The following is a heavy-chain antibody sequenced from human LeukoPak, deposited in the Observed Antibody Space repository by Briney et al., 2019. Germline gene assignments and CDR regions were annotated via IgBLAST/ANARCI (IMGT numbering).Heavy chain of an antibody. CDR3: AKRGVVIRVILVGFHKEAYYFDS. CDR2: ISDSGGST. J-gene: IGHJ4*02. D-gene: IGHD3-22*01. CDR1: GITLSNYG. Sequence: GGSLRLSCAVSGITLSNYGMTWVRQAPGKGLEWVAGISDSGGSTNYADSVKGRFAISRDNPKNTLYLQMNSLRAEDTAVYFCAKRGVVIRVILVGFHKEAYYFDSWGQGALVTVSS. V-gene: IGHV3-23*01.